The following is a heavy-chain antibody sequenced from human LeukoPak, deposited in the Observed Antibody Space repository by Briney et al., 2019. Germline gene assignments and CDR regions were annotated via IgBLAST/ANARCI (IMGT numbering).Heavy chain of an antibody. J-gene: IGHJ4*02. Sequence: GASVKVSCKASVYTFTSYGISWLRQARGQGLEWMGWISAYNGNTNYAQKLQGRVTMTTDTSTSTAYMELRSLRSDYTAVYYCAREDSGSYLYWGQGTLVTVSS. CDR2: ISAYNGNT. CDR3: AREDSGSYLY. CDR1: VYTFTSYG. D-gene: IGHD1-26*01. V-gene: IGHV1-18*01.